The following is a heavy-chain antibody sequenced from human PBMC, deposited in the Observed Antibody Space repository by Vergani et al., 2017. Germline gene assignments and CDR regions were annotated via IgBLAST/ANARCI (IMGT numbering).Heavy chain of an antibody. V-gene: IGHV4-31*03. D-gene: IGHD7-27*01. J-gene: IGHJ4*02. Sequence: QVQLQESGPGLVKPSQTLSLTCTVSGGSISSGGYYWSWIRQHPGKGLEWIGYIYYSGSTYYNPSLKSRVTISVDTSKNQFSLKLSSVTAADTAVYYCARAVRLNWGRGPTGFDYWGQGTLVTVSS. CDR1: GGSISSGGYY. CDR2: IYYSGST. CDR3: ARAVRLNWGRGPTGFDY.